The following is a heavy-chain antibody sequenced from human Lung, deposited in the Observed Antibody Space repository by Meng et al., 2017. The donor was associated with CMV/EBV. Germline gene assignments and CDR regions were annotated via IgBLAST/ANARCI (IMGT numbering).Heavy chain of an antibody. CDR1: GYTFTGHY. D-gene: IGHD7-27*01. Sequence: SXXVSCKASGYTFTGHYMHWVRQAPGQGLEWMGWIHPNTGGTNYAQNFQGRVTLTRDTSIRTVYMELSSLRSDDTAMYYCAGDDNWGPDYWGQGTLVTVSS. J-gene: IGHJ4*02. CDR3: AGDDNWGPDY. V-gene: IGHV1-2*02. CDR2: IHPNTGGT.